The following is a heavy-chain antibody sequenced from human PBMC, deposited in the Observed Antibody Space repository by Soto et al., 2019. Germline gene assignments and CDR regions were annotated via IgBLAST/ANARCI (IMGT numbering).Heavy chain of an antibody. J-gene: IGHJ4*02. D-gene: IGHD1-26*01. CDR3: ASAPKQWELPFDY. Sequence: GSLRLSCAASGFTFSSYGMHWVRQAPGKGLEWVAVIWYDGSNKYYADSVKGRFTISRDNSKNTLYLQMNSLRAEDTAVYYCASAPKQWELPFDYWGQGTLVTV. V-gene: IGHV3-33*01. CDR1: GFTFSSYG. CDR2: IWYDGSNK.